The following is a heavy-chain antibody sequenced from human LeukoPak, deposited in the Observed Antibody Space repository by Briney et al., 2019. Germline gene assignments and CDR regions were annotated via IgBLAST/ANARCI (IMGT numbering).Heavy chain of an antibody. Sequence: ASVKVSCKASGYTFTGYYMHWVRPAPGQGLGWMGWINPNSGGTNYAQKFQGRVTMTRDTSISTAYMELSRLRSDDTAVYYCARVRQWLALLDYWGQGTLVTVSS. CDR1: GYTFTGYY. D-gene: IGHD6-19*01. V-gene: IGHV1-2*02. J-gene: IGHJ4*02. CDR3: ARVRQWLALLDY. CDR2: INPNSGGT.